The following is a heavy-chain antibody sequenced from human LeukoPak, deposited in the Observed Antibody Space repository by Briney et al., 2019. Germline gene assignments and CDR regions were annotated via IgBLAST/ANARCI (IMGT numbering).Heavy chain of an antibody. D-gene: IGHD2-15*01. Sequence: PSETLSLACAVSGFSIITSDYFWAWIRQRPGMGLEWIGSIYYAGNTYYNPSLKSRVTMSVDTSKNHFSLNLNSVTAADTAVYYCASLHAGFCSGGACYQFDPWGQGTLVTVSS. CDR2: IYYAGNT. CDR3: ASLHAGFCSGGACYQFDP. J-gene: IGHJ5*02. V-gene: IGHV4-39*02. CDR1: GFSIITSDYF.